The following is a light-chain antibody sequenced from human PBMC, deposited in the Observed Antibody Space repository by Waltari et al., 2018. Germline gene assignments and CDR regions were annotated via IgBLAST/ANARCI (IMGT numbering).Light chain of an antibody. V-gene: IGKV3-11*01. CDR2: DAS. Sequence: EIVLPQSPATLSLSPRERATLSCRASQSVSSYLAWYQQKPDQAPRLLIYDASNRDTGIPARFSGSGSGTDFTLTISSLEPEDFAVYYCQQRSNWPRTFGQGTKVEIK. CDR3: QQRSNWPRT. CDR1: QSVSSY. J-gene: IGKJ1*01.